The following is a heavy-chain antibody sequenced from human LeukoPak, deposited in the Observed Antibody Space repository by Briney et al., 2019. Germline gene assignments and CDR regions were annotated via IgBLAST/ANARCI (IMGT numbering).Heavy chain of an antibody. V-gene: IGHV3-33*06. Sequence: PGGSLRLSCAASGFTFSSYGMHWVRQAPGKGLEWVAAIWYDGSNKYYADSVKGRFTISRDNSTNTLYLQMNSLRAEDTAVYYCAKDSSGYYLDYWGQGTLVTVSS. CDR3: AKDSSGYYLDY. D-gene: IGHD3-22*01. J-gene: IGHJ4*02. CDR1: GFTFSSYG. CDR2: IWYDGSNK.